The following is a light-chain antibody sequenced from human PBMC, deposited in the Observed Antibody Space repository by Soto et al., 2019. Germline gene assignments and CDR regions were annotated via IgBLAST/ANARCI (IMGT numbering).Light chain of an antibody. CDR2: GDS. CDR1: SSNIGAGYD. V-gene: IGLV1-40*01. CDR3: QSYDSSLSGSL. J-gene: IGLJ2*01. Sequence: QSVLTQPPSVSGAPGQRVTISCTGSSSNIGAGYDVNWYQQLPGTAPKLLIFGDSNRPSGVPDRFSGSKSGTSASLAITGLQAEDEGDYYCQSYDSSLSGSLFGGGTKLTVL.